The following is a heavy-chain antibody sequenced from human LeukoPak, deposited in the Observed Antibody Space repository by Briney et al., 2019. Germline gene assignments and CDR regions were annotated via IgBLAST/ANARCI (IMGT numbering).Heavy chain of an antibody. J-gene: IGHJ3*02. CDR2: INWNGGST. Sequence: RSGGSLRLSCAASGFTFDDYGMSWVRQAPGKGLEWVSGINWNGGSTGYADSVKGRFTISRDNSKNTLYLQMNSLRAEDTAVYYCARARSSYGYGDAFDIWGQGTMVTVSS. V-gene: IGHV3-20*04. CDR3: ARARSSYGYGDAFDI. CDR1: GFTFDDYG. D-gene: IGHD5-18*01.